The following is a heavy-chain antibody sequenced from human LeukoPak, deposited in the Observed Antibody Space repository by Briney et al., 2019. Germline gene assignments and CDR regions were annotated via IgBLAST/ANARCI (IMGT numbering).Heavy chain of an antibody. J-gene: IGHJ6*02. CDR1: GDPFSASW. CDR2: ISSDGSII. V-gene: IGHV3-74*01. Sequence: GGSLRLSCAASGDPFSASWMHWVRQAPGKGLAWVSHISSDGSIIVYADAVKGRFTISRDNAKNTLYLQMNSLRVDDTAVYYCATDGYYTMNIWGQGTTVTDSS. CDR3: ATDGYYTMNI.